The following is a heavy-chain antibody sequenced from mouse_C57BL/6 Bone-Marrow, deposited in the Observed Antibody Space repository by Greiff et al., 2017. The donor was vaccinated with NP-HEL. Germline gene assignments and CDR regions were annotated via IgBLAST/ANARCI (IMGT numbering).Heavy chain of an antibody. D-gene: IGHD2-4*01. V-gene: IGHV1-82*01. CDR2: IYPGDGDT. CDR1: GYAFSSSW. CDR3: ARLRSYYDYGQPTGYYAMDY. J-gene: IGHJ4*01. Sequence: QVQLQQSGPELVKPGASVKISCKASGYAFSSSWMNWVKQRPGKGLEWIGRIYPGDGDTNYNGKFKGKATLTADKSSSTAYMQLSSLTSEDSAVYFCARLRSYYDYGQPTGYYAMDYWGQGTSVTVSS.